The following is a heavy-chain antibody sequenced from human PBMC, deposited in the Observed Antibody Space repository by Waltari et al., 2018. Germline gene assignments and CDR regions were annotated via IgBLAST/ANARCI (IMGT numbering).Heavy chain of an antibody. J-gene: IGHJ4*02. CDR1: GFTFSNYY. Sequence: EVQLVESGGGLVKPGGSLRLSCVASGFTFSNYYVNWLRQTPGKGLEWLASIGKRGDINYAESVKGRFTISRDNGKNSLYLQMHSLRVEDTAVYFCARGYYKGVYWGQGTRVTVSS. V-gene: IGHV3-21*02. CDR3: ARGYYKGVY. D-gene: IGHD3-22*01. CDR2: IGKRGDI.